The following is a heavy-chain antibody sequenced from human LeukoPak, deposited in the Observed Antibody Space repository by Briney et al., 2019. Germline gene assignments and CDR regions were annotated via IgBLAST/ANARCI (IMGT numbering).Heavy chain of an antibody. Sequence: GGSLRLSCAASGFTFTSYSMNWVRQAPGKGLEWVSTISGGGGSTYYADSVKGRFTISRDNSKNTLYLQVNSLRAEDTAVYYCAKGGKWDVTPFDYWGQGALVTVSS. CDR2: ISGGGGST. CDR1: GFTFTSYS. D-gene: IGHD1-26*01. V-gene: IGHV3-23*01. J-gene: IGHJ4*02. CDR3: AKGGKWDVTPFDY.